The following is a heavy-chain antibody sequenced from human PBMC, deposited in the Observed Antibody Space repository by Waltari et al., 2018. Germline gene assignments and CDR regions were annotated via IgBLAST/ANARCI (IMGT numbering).Heavy chain of an antibody. CDR2: IYYSGST. D-gene: IGHD6-6*01. Sequence: QVQLQESGPGLVKPSETLSLTCTVSGGSISSYYWSWIRQPPGKGLEWSGYIYYSGSTNYNPSLKSRVTISVDTSKNQFSLKLSSVTAADTAVYYCARGRADSSSYYYYYYMDVWGKGTTVTVSS. CDR3: ARGRADSSSYYYYYYMDV. CDR1: GGSISSYY. V-gene: IGHV4-59*01. J-gene: IGHJ6*03.